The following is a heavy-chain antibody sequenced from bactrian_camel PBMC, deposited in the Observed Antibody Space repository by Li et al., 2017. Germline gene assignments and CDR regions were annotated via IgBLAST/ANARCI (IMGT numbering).Heavy chain of an antibody. Sequence: HVQLVESGGGSVQTGGSLRLSCVVSGHSRGSNCVGWYRLPPGRAPAEREGIAAIRRSGGETWYAGSVKGRFTISQDNTKNSLYLRMNSLKPEDTAMYYCAASRGVASFSAMTYAYWGQGTQVTVS. CDR1: GHSRGSNC. D-gene: IGHD1*01. V-gene: IGHV3S55*01. J-gene: IGHJ4*01. CDR3: AASRGVASFSAMTYAY. CDR2: IRRSGGET.